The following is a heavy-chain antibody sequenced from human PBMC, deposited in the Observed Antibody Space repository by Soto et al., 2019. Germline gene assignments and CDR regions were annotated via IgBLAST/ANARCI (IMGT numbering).Heavy chain of an antibody. CDR1: GGSVSSESHY. V-gene: IGHV4-61*01. D-gene: IGHD3-3*01. CDR3: ARDQYDFRSGSYYYSMEV. Sequence: QVQLQESGPGLVKPSENLSLTCTVSGGSVSSESHYWSWIRQTPGKGLEWIGYIYYTGSTNYNPSLEGRVTMSVDTSRDQVSLRLRSVTRADTAVYYWARDQYDFRSGSYYYSMEVWGQGTKVTVSS. CDR2: IYYTGST. J-gene: IGHJ6*02.